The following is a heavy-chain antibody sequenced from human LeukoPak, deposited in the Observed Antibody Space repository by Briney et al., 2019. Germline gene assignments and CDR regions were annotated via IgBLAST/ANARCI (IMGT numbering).Heavy chain of an antibody. Sequence: VASVKVSCKASGYTFTSYGISWVRQAPGQGLEWMGWINPNSGGTNYAQKFQGRVTMTRDTSISTAYMELSRLRSDDTAVYYCARAVVRAYCGGDCSPDAFDIWGQGTMVTVSS. D-gene: IGHD2-21*01. CDR1: GYTFTSYG. CDR2: INPNSGGT. J-gene: IGHJ3*02. CDR3: ARAVVRAYCGGDCSPDAFDI. V-gene: IGHV1-2*02.